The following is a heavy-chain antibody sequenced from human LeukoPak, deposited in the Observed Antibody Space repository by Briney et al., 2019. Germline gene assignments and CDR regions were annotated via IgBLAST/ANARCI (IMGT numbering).Heavy chain of an antibody. CDR1: GYSISSGYY. D-gene: IGHD3-10*01. V-gene: IGHV4-38-2*02. Sequence: PSETLSLTCTVSGYSISSGYYWGWIRQPPGKGLEWIGSIYHSGSTYSNPSLKSRVTISVDTSKNQFSLKLSPVTAADTAVYYCARDYYGSGSYSNWFDPWGQGTLVTVSS. J-gene: IGHJ5*02. CDR3: ARDYYGSGSYSNWFDP. CDR2: IYHSGST.